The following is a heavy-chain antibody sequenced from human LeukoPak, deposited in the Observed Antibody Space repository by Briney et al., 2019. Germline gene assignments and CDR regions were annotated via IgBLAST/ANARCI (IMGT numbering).Heavy chain of an antibody. CDR2: LSYDGSNN. Sequence: GRSLRLSCAASGCTFSSFGMHWVRQAPGKGLEWVAVLSYDGSNNYYADSVKGRFTISRDNSKNTLYLQMNSLRAEDTAVYYCAKDASTVTLHADYWGQGTLVTVSS. CDR1: GCTFSSFG. J-gene: IGHJ4*02. D-gene: IGHD4-17*01. CDR3: AKDASTVTLHADY. V-gene: IGHV3-30*18.